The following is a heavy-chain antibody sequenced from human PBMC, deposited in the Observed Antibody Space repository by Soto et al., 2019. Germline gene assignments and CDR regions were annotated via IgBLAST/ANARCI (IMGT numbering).Heavy chain of an antibody. CDR1: GYTFTGYY. J-gene: IGHJ3*02. V-gene: IGHV1-2*02. D-gene: IGHD5-12*01. Sequence: GASVKVSCKASGYTFTGYYMHWVRQAPGQGLEWMGWINPNSGGTNYAQKFQGRVTMTRDTSISTAYMELSRLRSDDTAVYYCARVKVRRDGYNFLAFDIWGQGTMVTVSS. CDR3: ARVKVRRDGYNFLAFDI. CDR2: INPNSGGT.